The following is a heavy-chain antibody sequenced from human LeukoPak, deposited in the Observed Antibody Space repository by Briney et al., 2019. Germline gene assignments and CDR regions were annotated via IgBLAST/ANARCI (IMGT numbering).Heavy chain of an antibody. J-gene: IGHJ5*02. D-gene: IGHD2-15*01. Sequence: GGSLRLSCAASGFIVSSNYMSWVRQAPGKGLEWVSVIYSGGSTYYADSVKGRFTISRDNSKNTLYLQMNSLRAEDTAVYYCATSRWWDTKHWFDPWGQGTLVTVSS. V-gene: IGHV3-53*01. CDR3: ATSRWWDTKHWFDP. CDR2: IYSGGST. CDR1: GFIVSSNY.